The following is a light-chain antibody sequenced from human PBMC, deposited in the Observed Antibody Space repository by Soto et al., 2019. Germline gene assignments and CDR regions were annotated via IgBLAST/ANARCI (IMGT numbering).Light chain of an antibody. J-gene: IGLJ1*01. CDR1: SSDVGGYNY. CDR2: EVI. V-gene: IGLV2-14*01. Sequence: QSVLTQPASVSGSPGQSSTISCTGTSSDVGGYNYVSWYQQHPGKAPKLMIYEVINRPSGVSNRFSGSKSGNTASLTISGLQAEDEADYYCSSYTSSSTSVFGTGTKVTVL. CDR3: SSYTSSSTSV.